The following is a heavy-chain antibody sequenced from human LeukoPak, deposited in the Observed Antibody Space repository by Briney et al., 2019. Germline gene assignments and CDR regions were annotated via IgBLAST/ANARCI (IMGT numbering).Heavy chain of an antibody. CDR3: ARGLDYYGSGSYYKGGARWFDP. J-gene: IGHJ5*02. D-gene: IGHD3-10*01. CDR1: GGSFSGYY. V-gene: IGHV4-34*01. Sequence: SETLSLTCAVYGGSFSGYYWSWIRQPPGKGLEWIGEINHSGSTNYNPSLKSRVTISVDTSKNQFSLKLSSVTAADTAVYYCARGLDYYGSGSYYKGGARWFDPWGQGTLVTVSS. CDR2: INHSGST.